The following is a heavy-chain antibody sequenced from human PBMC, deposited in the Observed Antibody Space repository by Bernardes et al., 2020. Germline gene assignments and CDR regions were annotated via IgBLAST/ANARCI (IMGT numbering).Heavy chain of an antibody. CDR2: IIPIFGTA. CDR3: ARDLPEALDAFDI. CDR1: GGTFSSYA. V-gene: IGHV1-69*13. Sequence: SVKVSCKASGGTFSSYAISWVRQAPGQGLEWMGGIIPIFGTANYAQKFQGRVTITADESTSTAYMELSSLRSEDTAVYYCARDLPEALDAFDIWGQGTMVTVSS. J-gene: IGHJ3*02.